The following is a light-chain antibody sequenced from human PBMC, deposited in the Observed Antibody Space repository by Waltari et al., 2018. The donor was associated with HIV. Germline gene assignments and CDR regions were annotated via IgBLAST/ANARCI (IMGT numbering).Light chain of an antibody. CDR1: SAGSD. Sequence: QSDLTQPPSVSGAPGQRVTISCSGVSAGSDVPWSQQLPGTAPKLLIYGNSNRPSGVPDRFSGSKSGPLASLAITGLQAEDEADYYCQSYDSSLSSSVFGGGTRLTVL. CDR3: QSYDSSLSSSV. CDR2: GNS. J-gene: IGLJ2*01. V-gene: IGLV1-40*01.